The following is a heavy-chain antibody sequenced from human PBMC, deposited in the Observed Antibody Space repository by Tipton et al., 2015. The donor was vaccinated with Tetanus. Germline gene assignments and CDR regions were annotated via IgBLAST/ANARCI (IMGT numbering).Heavy chain of an antibody. CDR2: INSGSQHS. V-gene: IGHV3-21*06. Sequence: VQLVQSGGGVVQPGRSLRLSCAASGFSFSTYTMTWVRQAPGQGLDWVASINSGSQHSFYADSVRGRFSISRDNAENSLYLHMNSLRSEDTAIYYCVRRALSYWHFDLWGRGTLVSVSS. CDR1: GFSFSTYT. CDR3: VRRALSYWHFDL. J-gene: IGHJ2*01.